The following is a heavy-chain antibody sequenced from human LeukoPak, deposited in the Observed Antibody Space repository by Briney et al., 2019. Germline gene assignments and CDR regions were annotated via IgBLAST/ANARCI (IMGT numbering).Heavy chain of an antibody. CDR3: ARGKQWLVHFFDY. V-gene: IGHV4-34*01. D-gene: IGHD6-19*01. J-gene: IGHJ4*02. CDR1: GESFSGYY. Sequence: SETLSLTCAVYGESFSGYYWSWIRQPPGKGLEWIGEINHSGSTNYNPSLKSRVTISVDTSKNQFSLKLSSVTAADTAVYYCARGKQWLVHFFDYWGQGTLVTVSS. CDR2: INHSGST.